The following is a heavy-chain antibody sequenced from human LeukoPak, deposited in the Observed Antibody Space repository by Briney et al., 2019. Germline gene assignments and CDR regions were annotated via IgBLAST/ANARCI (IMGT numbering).Heavy chain of an antibody. J-gene: IGHJ4*02. D-gene: IGHD1-26*01. Sequence: GGSLRLSRAASGFTFSNYGMNWVRQAPGKGLEWVSVISGNSDTTYYADSVKGRFTISRDNSKNTLYLQMNSLRVEDTAVYHCAKEGIKESPREFDYWGQGSLVTVSS. V-gene: IGHV3-23*01. CDR3: AKEGIKESPREFDY. CDR2: ISGNSDTT. CDR1: GFTFSNYG.